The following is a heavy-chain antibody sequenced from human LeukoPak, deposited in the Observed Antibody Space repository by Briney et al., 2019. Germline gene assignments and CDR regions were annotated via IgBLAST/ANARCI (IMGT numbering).Heavy chain of an antibody. Sequence: SGGSLRLSCAASGFTFSRYWIHWVRHAPGKGLVWVSRINSDGTTTTYADSVKGRFTISRDNAKNTLYLQMNSLRAEDTAVYYCARGYYYDSTGPNIPFDYWGQGTLVTVSS. D-gene: IGHD3-22*01. V-gene: IGHV3-74*01. CDR1: GFTFSRYW. CDR3: ARGYYYDSTGPNIPFDY. CDR2: INSDGTTT. J-gene: IGHJ4*02.